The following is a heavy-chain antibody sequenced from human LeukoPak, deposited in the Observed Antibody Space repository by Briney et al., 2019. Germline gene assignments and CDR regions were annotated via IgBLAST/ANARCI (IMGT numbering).Heavy chain of an antibody. D-gene: IGHD6-13*01. J-gene: IGHJ3*02. CDR2: ISSSGSTI. CDR1: GFTFSSYE. Sequence: GGSPRLSCAASGFTFSSYEMNWVRQAPGKGLEWVSYISSSGSTIYYADSVKGRFTISRDNAKNSLYLQMNSLRAEDTAVYYCARDGSREHSSSWYGDAFDIWGQGTMVTVSS. CDR3: ARDGSREHSSSWYGDAFDI. V-gene: IGHV3-48*03.